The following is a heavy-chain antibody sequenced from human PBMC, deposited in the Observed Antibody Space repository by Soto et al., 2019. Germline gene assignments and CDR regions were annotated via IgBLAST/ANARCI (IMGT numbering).Heavy chain of an antibody. D-gene: IGHD1-7*01. J-gene: IGHJ4*02. CDR3: VICGLELLSFDY. V-gene: IGHV1-69*02. CDR2: IIPIIVIA. CDR1: GGTFSSYT. Sequence: QVQLVQSGAEVKKPGSSVKVSCKASGGTFSSYTISWVRQAPGQGLEWMGRIIPIIVIANYAQKFQGRVTGTADKSTNKAYMELSRLRSADTYLYFCVICGLELLSFDYWGQGTLVTVSA.